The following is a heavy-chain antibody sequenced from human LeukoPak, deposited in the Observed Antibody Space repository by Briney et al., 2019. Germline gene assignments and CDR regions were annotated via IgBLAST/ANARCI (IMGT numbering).Heavy chain of an antibody. V-gene: IGHV1-69*13. CDR3: ARETDYYGSGSYYKHYYYYGMDV. CDR2: IIPIFGTA. Sequence: ASVKVSCKASGGTFSSYAISWVRQAPGQGPEWMGGIIPIFGTANYAQKFQGRVTITADESTSTAYMELSSLRSEDTAVYYCARETDYYGSGSYYKHYYYYGMDVWGQGTTVTVSS. CDR1: GGTFSSYA. J-gene: IGHJ6*02. D-gene: IGHD3-10*01.